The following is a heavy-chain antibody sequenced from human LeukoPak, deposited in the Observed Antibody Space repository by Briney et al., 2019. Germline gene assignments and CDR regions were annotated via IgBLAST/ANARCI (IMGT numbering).Heavy chain of an antibody. J-gene: IGHJ4*02. CDR2: IRYDGSNK. CDR1: GFTFSSYG. CDR3: AKDLRDYYGSGSSDTDY. Sequence: GGSLRLSCAASGFTFSSYGMHWVRQAPGKGLEWVAFIRYDGSNKYYADSVKGRFTISRDNSKNTLYLQMNSLRAEDTAVYYCAKDLRDYYGSGSSDTDYWGQGTLVTVSS. D-gene: IGHD3-10*01. V-gene: IGHV3-30*02.